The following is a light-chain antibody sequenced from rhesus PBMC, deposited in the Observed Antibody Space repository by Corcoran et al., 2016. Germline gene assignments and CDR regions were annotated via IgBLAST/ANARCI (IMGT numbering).Light chain of an antibody. J-gene: IGKJ1*01. V-gene: IGKV1-22*01. CDR3: QQYSSSPWT. CDR1: QSISSW. Sequence: DIQMTQSPSSLSASVGDTVTITCRASQSISSWLAWYQQKPGKAPKFLIYKAASFQRGVPSRFSGSGSGTDLTLTISSLQSEDFATYFGQQYSSSPWTFGQGTKVEIK. CDR2: KAA.